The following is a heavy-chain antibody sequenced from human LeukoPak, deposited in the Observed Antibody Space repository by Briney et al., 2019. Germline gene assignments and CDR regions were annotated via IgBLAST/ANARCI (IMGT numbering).Heavy chain of an antibody. J-gene: IGHJ4*02. D-gene: IGHD6-19*01. CDR3: ARDLPTSSGPL. CDR1: GGSISSSSYY. CDR2: IYYSGST. Sequence: SETLSLTCTVSGGSISSSSYYWGWIRQPPGKGLEWIGTIYYSGSTYYNPSLKSRVTISVDTSKNQFSLKLSSVTPADTAVYYCARDLPTSSGPLWGQGTLVTVSS. V-gene: IGHV4-39*07.